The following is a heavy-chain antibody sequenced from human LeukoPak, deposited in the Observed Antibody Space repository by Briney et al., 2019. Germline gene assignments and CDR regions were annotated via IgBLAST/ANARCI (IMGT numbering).Heavy chain of an antibody. CDR1: GDSVSGISVA. J-gene: IGHJ6*02. V-gene: IGHV6-1*01. CDR2: TYYRSKWYY. Sequence: SQTLSLTCAISGDSVSGISVAWNWIRQSPSRGLEWLGRTYYRSKWYYEYAVSVKSRINISPDTSKNQFSLQLTSVTPEDTAVYYRSLAPSEYHYGMDVWGQGTTVTVSS. CDR3: SLAPSEYHYGMDV.